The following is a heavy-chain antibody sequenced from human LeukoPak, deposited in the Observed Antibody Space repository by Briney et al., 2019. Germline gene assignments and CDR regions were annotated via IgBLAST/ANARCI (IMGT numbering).Heavy chain of an antibody. Sequence: GGSLRLSCAASGFTFSSYSMNCARQAPGKGLEWVSYISSSGGTIYYADSVKGRFTISRDNAENSLYLQMNSLRAEDTAVYYCARTNSGWCFDYWGQGTLVTVSS. J-gene: IGHJ4*02. CDR2: ISSSGGTI. D-gene: IGHD6-19*01. CDR1: GFTFSSYS. V-gene: IGHV3-48*01. CDR3: ARTNSGWCFDY.